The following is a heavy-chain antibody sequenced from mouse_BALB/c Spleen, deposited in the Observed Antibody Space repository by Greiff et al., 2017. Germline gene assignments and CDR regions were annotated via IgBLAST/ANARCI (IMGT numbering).Heavy chain of an antibody. V-gene: IGHV5-9-4*01. CDR1: GFTFSSYA. D-gene: IGHD1-1*01. CDR3: ARATTVVFDY. CDR2: ISSGGSYT. Sequence: EVQVVESGGGLVKPGGSLKLSCAASGFTFSSYAMSWVRQSPEKRLEWVAEISSGGSYTYYPDTVTGRFTISRDNAKNTLYLEMSSLRSEDTAMYYCARATTVVFDYWGQGTTLTVSS. J-gene: IGHJ2*01.